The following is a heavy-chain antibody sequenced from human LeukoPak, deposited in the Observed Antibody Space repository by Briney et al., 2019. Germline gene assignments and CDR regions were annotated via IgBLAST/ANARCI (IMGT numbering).Heavy chain of an antibody. CDR1: GFTFSSYG. Sequence: GGSLRLSCAASGFTFSSYGMHWVRQAPGKGLEWVAVIWYDGSNKYYADSVKGRFTISRDNSKNTLYPQMNSLRAEDTAVYYCARDWRPRGFGELGDYWGQGTLVTVSS. D-gene: IGHD3-10*01. CDR3: ARDWRPRGFGELGDY. CDR2: IWYDGSNK. V-gene: IGHV3-33*01. J-gene: IGHJ4*02.